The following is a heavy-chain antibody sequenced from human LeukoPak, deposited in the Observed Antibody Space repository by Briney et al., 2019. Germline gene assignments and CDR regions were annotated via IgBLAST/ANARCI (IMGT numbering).Heavy chain of an antibody. V-gene: IGHV1-8*01. Sequence: VSVKVSCKASGYTFTSYDINWVRQATGQGLEWIGWMNPNSGNTGYAQKFQGRVTMTRNTSISTAYMELSSLRSEDTAVYYCASRGGGNWNYDRAAFDYWGQGTLVTVSS. J-gene: IGHJ4*02. D-gene: IGHD1-7*01. CDR2: MNPNSGNT. CDR3: ASRGGGNWNYDRAAFDY. CDR1: GYTFTSYD.